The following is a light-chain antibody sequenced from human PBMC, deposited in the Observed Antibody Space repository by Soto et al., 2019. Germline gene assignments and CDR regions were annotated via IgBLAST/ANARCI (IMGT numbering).Light chain of an antibody. J-gene: IGKJ4*01. Sequence: DMEMTQSPSSLSASVGDRVTITCRASQSISNYLNWYQHKPGKVPKLLIYAASSLQSGVPTRFSGSGSGTDFTLTINSLQPEECATYYCQQSYGTPLTFGGGTKIEIK. CDR1: QSISNY. CDR3: QQSYGTPLT. V-gene: IGKV1-39*01. CDR2: AAS.